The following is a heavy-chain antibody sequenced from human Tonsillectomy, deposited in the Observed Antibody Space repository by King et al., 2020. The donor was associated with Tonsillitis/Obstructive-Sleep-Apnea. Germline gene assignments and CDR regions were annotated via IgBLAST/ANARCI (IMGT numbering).Heavy chain of an antibody. D-gene: IGHD2/OR15-2a*01. CDR3: ARGRILDRQ. CDR2: IYTGGAT. Sequence: VQLVESGGALVQPGGSLKLSCAASGFSVTTNYMSWVHQAPGRGLEWVSVIYTGGATFYADSVKGRFTISRHISRNTLDLQMNNLKPDDTAVYYCARGRILDRQGGQGTLVTVSS. J-gene: IGHJ4*02. V-gene: IGHV3-53*04. CDR1: GFSVTTNY.